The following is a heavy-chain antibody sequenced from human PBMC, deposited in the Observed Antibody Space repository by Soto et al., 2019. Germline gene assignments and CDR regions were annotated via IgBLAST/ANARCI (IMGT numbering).Heavy chain of an antibody. Sequence: EVQLLESGGGLAQPGGSLRLSCAASGFTFNNYAMSWVRQAPGKGLEWVSAVSGSGGSTYYADSVKGRFTISRDNSKNSLYLQMNGLRAEDTAVYFCAKDGGGWLQCGGYYFDYWGQGTLVTVSS. CDR3: AKDGGGWLQCGGYYFDY. CDR1: GFTFNNYA. V-gene: IGHV3-23*01. J-gene: IGHJ4*02. D-gene: IGHD4-4*01. CDR2: VSGSGGST.